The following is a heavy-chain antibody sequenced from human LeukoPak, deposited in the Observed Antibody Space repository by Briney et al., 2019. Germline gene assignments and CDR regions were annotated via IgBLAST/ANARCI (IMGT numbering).Heavy chain of an antibody. D-gene: IGHD3-9*01. J-gene: IGHJ5*02. Sequence: ASVKVSCKASGYAFTGYYIHWVRQAPGQGLEWMGWSNPNSGGTNYARKFQGRVTMTRDTSISTAYMELSRLRSDDMAVYYCARGNYDILTGPGSNWFDPWGQGTLVTVSS. CDR3: ARGNYDILTGPGSNWFDP. CDR2: SNPNSGGT. V-gene: IGHV1-2*02. CDR1: GYAFTGYY.